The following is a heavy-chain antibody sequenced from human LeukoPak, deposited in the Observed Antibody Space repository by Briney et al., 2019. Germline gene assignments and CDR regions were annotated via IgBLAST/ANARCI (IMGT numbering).Heavy chain of an antibody. CDR1: GFTFSAYW. J-gene: IGHJ4*02. V-gene: IGHV3-74*01. CDR2: INSDGSST. CDR3: ARDYPPY. Sequence: VGSLRLSCAASGFTFSAYWMHWVRQAPGKGLVWVSRINSDGSSTSYADSAKGRFTICRDSAKNTLYLQMNSLSAEETALYFRARDYPPYLGQGTLVTVSA.